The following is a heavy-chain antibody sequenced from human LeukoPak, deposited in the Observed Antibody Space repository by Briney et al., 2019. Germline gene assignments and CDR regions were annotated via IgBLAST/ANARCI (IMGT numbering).Heavy chain of an antibody. V-gene: IGHV4-34*01. D-gene: IGHD3-22*01. J-gene: IGHJ4*02. CDR3: ARFPTYYYDSSGYSHFDY. CDR1: GFTFSSFW. Sequence: GSLRLSCAASGFTFSSFWMSWIRQPPGKGLEWIGEINHSGSTNYNPSLKSRVTISVDTSKNQFSLKLSSVTAADTAVYYCARFPTYYYDSSGYSHFDYWGQGTLVTVSS. CDR2: INHSGST.